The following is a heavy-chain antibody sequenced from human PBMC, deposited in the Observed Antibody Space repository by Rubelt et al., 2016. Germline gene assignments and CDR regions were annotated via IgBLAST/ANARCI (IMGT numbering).Heavy chain of an antibody. Sequence: QLQLQESGPGLVKPSETLSLTCTVSGGSISTSSYYWGWIRQPPGKGLEWIGSVYYSGSTYYNPSLKSRVSISVDTSKNQFSLRLSSVTAADTAVYYCARGLYCSTSCSTGDFWGQGTLVTVSS. CDR3: ARGLYCSTSCSTGDF. CDR1: GGSISTSSYY. V-gene: IGHV4-39*01. D-gene: IGHD2-2*01. CDR2: VYYSGST. J-gene: IGHJ4*02.